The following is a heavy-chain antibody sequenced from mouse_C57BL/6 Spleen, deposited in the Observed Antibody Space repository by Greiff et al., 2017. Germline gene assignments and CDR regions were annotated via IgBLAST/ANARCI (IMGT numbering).Heavy chain of an antibody. CDR3: AYDYDGGAMDD. CDR2: INPSSGYT. D-gene: IGHD2-4*01. CDR1: GYTFTSYW. J-gene: IGHJ4*01. V-gene: IGHV1-7*01. Sequence: QVQLKESGAELAKPGASVKLSCKASGYTFTSYWMPWVKQRPGQGLEWIGYINPSSGYTKYNQKFKDKAPLPADKSSSTAYMQLSSLTYEASAVYYCAYDYDGGAMDDWGQGTSVTVSS.